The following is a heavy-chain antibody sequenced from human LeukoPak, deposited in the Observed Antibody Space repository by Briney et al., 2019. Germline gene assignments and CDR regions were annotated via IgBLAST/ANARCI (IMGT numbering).Heavy chain of an antibody. V-gene: IGHV4-61*01. CDR3: ARDNWGSLDY. D-gene: IGHD7-27*01. CDR1: GASVISGPHY. J-gene: IGHJ4*02. Sequence: PSETLSLTCSVSGASVISGPHYWSWIRQPPGKELDWIGYGVYPESTNYNPSLKSRVTISVDTSKRQFSLQLRSVTAADTAIYYCARDNWGSLDYWGQGILVTVSS. CDR2: GVYPEST.